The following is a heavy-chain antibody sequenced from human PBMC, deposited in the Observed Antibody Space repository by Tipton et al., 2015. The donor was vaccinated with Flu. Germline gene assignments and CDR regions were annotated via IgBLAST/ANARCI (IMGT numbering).Heavy chain of an antibody. J-gene: IGHJ3*02. D-gene: IGHD3-10*01. CDR1: GFIISSYA. Sequence: SLRLSCAASGFIISSYAMSWVRQAPGKGLEWVSVISGSGGSTYYADSVKGRLTISRDNSKNTLYLQMNSLRAEDTAVYYCAKELLWFGELLEDAFDIWGQGPTITVSS. CDR3: AKELLWFGELLEDAFDI. CDR2: ISGSGGST. V-gene: IGHV3-23*01.